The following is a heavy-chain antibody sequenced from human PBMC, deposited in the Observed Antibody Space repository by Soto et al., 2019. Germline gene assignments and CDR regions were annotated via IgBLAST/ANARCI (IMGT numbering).Heavy chain of an antibody. CDR2: IYSTDNT. Sequence: QLQLQESGPGLVEPSETLSLTCTVSGGSVSSNSYSWVWIRQSPGKGLEWIGTIYSTDNTYYNPHLPSRITILVDTPRNRFCQKRRLVTDADTAVYYCAGLNGDCFSTSCHGYYGMDVWGQATTVTVSS. CDR3: AGLNGDCFSTSCHGYYGMDV. CDR1: GGSVSSNSYS. V-gene: IGHV4-39*01. D-gene: IGHD2-2*03. J-gene: IGHJ6*02.